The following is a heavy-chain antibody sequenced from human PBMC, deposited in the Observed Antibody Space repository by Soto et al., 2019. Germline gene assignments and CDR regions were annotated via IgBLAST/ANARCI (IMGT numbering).Heavy chain of an antibody. CDR1: GFTFSSYG. D-gene: IGHD2-15*01. CDR2: ISYDGSNK. V-gene: IGHV3-30*18. Sequence: PGGSLRLSCAASGFTFSSYGMHWVRQAPGKGLEWVAVISYDGSNKYYADSVKGRFTISRDNSKNTLYLQMNSLRAEDTAVYYCAKEDAVVVASPIYWGQGTLVTAPQ. CDR3: AKEDAVVVASPIY. J-gene: IGHJ4*02.